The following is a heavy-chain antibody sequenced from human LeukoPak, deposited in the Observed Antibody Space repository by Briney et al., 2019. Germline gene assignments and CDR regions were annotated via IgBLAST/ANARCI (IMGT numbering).Heavy chain of an antibody. V-gene: IGHV3-21*01. CDR1: GFTFNRYN. J-gene: IGHJ4*02. D-gene: IGHD3-10*01. CDR3: ARTYFGSGNTLVH. Sequence: GGSLRLSCAASGFTFNRYNMNWVRRAPGKGLEWVASISTSSSYIYYADSVRGRFTIARDNAKKSLYLQMNSLRAEDTAVYYCARTYFGSGNTLVHWGQGTLVTVSS. CDR2: ISTSSSYI.